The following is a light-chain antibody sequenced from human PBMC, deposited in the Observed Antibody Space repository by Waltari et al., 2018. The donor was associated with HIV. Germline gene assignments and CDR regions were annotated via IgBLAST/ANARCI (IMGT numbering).Light chain of an antibody. Sequence: ETVMTQSPATLSASPGDTVTLSCTASQSIDDKLAWYQQKPGQSPRLLCYAASTGATGVPGRFSGSGSGTQFTLTISSLQSEDSALYYCQQYKNWPPLTFGQGTKVEIK. CDR3: QQYKNWPPLT. J-gene: IGKJ1*01. CDR2: AAS. CDR1: QSIDDK. V-gene: IGKV3-15*01.